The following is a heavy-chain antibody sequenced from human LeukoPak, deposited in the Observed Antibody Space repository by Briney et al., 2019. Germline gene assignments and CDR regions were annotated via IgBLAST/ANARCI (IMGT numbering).Heavy chain of an antibody. D-gene: IGHD4-17*01. CDR3: ARAGGMTTVTRGLGFQH. CDR2: ISYDGSNK. CDR1: GFTFSSYA. J-gene: IGHJ1*01. V-gene: IGHV3-30-3*01. Sequence: PGGSLRLSCAASGFTFSSYAMHWVRQAPGKGLEWVAVISYDGSNKYYADSVKGRFTISRDNSKNTLYLQTNSLRAEDTAVYYCARAGGMTTVTRGLGFQHWGQGTLVTVSS.